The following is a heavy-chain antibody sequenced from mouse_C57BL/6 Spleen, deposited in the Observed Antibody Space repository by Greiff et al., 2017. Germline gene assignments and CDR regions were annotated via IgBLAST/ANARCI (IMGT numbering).Heavy chain of an antibody. Sequence: EVQLQQSGPELVKPGASVKISCKASGYTFTDYYMNWVKQSHGKSLEWIGDINPNNGGTSYNQKFKGKATLTVDKSSSTAYMELRSLTSEDSAVYYCARRYSNYLYYYAMDYWGQGTSVTGSS. V-gene: IGHV1-26*01. CDR1: GYTFTDYY. J-gene: IGHJ4*01. D-gene: IGHD2-5*01. CDR3: ARRYSNYLYYYAMDY. CDR2: INPNNGGT.